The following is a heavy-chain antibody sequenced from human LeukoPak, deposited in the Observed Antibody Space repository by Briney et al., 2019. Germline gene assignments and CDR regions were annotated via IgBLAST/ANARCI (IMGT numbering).Heavy chain of an antibody. V-gene: IGHV4-39*01. Sequence: SETLSLTCAVSGGSISSSNWWSWVRQPPGKGLEWIGSIYYSGSTYYNPSLKSRVTISVDTSKNQFSLKLSSVTAADTAVYYCARHVYCSGGSCYQYYFDYWGQGTLVTVSS. CDR3: ARHVYCSGGSCYQYYFDY. CDR1: GGSISSSNW. J-gene: IGHJ4*02. D-gene: IGHD2-15*01. CDR2: IYYSGST.